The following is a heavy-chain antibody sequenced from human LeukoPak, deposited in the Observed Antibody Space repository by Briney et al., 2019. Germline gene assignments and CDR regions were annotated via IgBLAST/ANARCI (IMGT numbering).Heavy chain of an antibody. CDR1: GYTFTSYG. CDR3: ARGRWVNVQVALYYFDY. Sequence: GASVKVSCKASGYTFTSYGVSWVRQAPGQGLEWMGWISAYNGNTNYAQKFQGRVTMTRDTSISTAYMELSRLRSDDTAVYYCARGRWVNVQVALYYFDYWGQGTLVTVSS. V-gene: IGHV1-18*01. D-gene: IGHD5-24*01. J-gene: IGHJ4*02. CDR2: ISAYNGNT.